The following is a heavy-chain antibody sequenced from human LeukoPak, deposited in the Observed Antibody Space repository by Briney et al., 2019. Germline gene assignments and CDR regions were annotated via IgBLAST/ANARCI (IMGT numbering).Heavy chain of an antibody. D-gene: IGHD5-18*01. CDR3: ARRRSAYSYGL. Sequence: PSETLSLTSTVSGDSISNTSYYWGWIRQPPGKGLEWIGSIYYSGLAYYNPSLKSRVTISVDTSKNQFSLKLSSVTAADTAVYYCARRRSAYSYGLWGQGTLVTVSS. CDR1: GDSISNTSYY. V-gene: IGHV4-39*07. CDR2: IYYSGLA. J-gene: IGHJ4*02.